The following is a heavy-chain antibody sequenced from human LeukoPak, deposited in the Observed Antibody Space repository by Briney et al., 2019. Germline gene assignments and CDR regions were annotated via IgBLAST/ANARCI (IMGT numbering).Heavy chain of an antibody. J-gene: IGHJ4*02. CDR1: GFTVSSKY. D-gene: IGHD3-22*01. Sequence: GGSLRLSCAASGFTVSSKYMSWVRQAPGKGLEWVSVIYSGGSTYYADSVKDRFTISRDNSKNTLYLQMNSLRAEDTAVYYCAKAGDSSGYYFDYWGQGTLVTVSS. CDR2: IYSGGST. V-gene: IGHV3-66*01. CDR3: AKAGDSSGYYFDY.